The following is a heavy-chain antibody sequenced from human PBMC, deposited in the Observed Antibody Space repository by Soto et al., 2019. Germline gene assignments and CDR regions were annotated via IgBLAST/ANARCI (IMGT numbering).Heavy chain of an antibody. CDR3: AKMGGSPGFFLEEPAEFDY. D-gene: IGHD1-26*01. CDR2: ISGSGGST. V-gene: IGHV3-23*01. CDR1: GFTFSSYA. Sequence: EVQLLESGGGLVQPGGSLRLSCAASGFTFSSYAMSWVRQAPGKGLEWVSAISGSGGSTYYADSVKGRFTISRDNSKNTLYLLMNSLRAEDTAVYYWAKMGGSPGFFLEEPAEFDYWGQGTLVTVSS. J-gene: IGHJ4*02.